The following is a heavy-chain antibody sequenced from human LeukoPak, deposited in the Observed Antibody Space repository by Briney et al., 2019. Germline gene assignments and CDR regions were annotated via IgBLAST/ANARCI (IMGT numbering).Heavy chain of an antibody. V-gene: IGHV4-34*01. CDR1: GGSFSGFY. Sequence: SETLSLTCSVYGGSFSGFYWNWIRQPPGKGLEWIGEINQSGSTHYSPSLKSRLSISVDPSKNQFSLKLSSVTAADTAVYYCARGGGYCTNNVCPPWFDPWGQGALVTVSS. CDR2: INQSGST. CDR3: ARGGGYCTNNVCPPWFDP. D-gene: IGHD2-8*01. J-gene: IGHJ5*02.